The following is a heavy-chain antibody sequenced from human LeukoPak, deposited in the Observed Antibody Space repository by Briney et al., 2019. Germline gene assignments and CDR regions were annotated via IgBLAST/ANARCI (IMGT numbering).Heavy chain of an antibody. CDR2: INPNSGGT. CDR1: GYTFTGYY. J-gene: IGHJ3*02. Sequence: VASVKVSCKASGYTFTGYYMHWVRQAPGQGLEWMGWINPNSGGTNYAQKLQGRVTMTTDTSTSTAYMELRSLRSDDTAVYYCARDGRKMGGTYYYDSSGYSSIWGQGTMVTVSS. D-gene: IGHD3-22*01. V-gene: IGHV1-2*02. CDR3: ARDGRKMGGTYYYDSSGYSSI.